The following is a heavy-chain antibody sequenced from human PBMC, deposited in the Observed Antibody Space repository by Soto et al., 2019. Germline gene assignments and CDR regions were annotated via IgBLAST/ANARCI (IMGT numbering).Heavy chain of an antibody. CDR1: GYTFTSDA. J-gene: IGHJ4*02. CDR2: INAGSGNT. V-gene: IGHV1-3*01. Sequence: VASVKVSCKASGYTFTSDAMHWVRQAPGQRLEWMGWINAGSGNTKYSQKFQGRVTITRDTSASTAYMELSSLRSEDTAVYYCARELRYFDWLLGHFDYWGQGTLVTVSS. CDR3: ARELRYFDWLLGHFDY. D-gene: IGHD3-9*01.